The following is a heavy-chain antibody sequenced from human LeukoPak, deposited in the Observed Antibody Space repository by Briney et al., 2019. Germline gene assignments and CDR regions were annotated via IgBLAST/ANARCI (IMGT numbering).Heavy chain of an antibody. J-gene: IGHJ6*03. CDR1: GYTFSNYD. V-gene: IGHV1-8*01. CDR2: MNPNSGDT. CDR3: ARDLLLELDYYYYYYMDV. D-gene: IGHD1-1*01. Sequence: GASVKVSCKASGYTFSNYDINWVRQATGQGLEWMGWMNPNSGDTGYAQKFQGRVTMTRDTSISTAYMELSRLRSDDTAVYYCARDLLLELDYYYYYYMDVWGKGTTVTVSS.